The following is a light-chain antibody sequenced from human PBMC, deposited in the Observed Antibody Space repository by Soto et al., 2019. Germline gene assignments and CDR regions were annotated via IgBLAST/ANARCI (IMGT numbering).Light chain of an antibody. J-gene: IGLJ1*01. CDR2: EVT. Sequence: QSVLTQPPAPSGAPRQSGTICCTGTGMDGGGYNYVSWYQQYPRKVHKPINYEVTKRPSGVPARFSGSKSGNKASLTGSGLQAEDDADYYCSSYAGSNNQGVDVFGTGTKVTVL. V-gene: IGLV2-8*01. CDR1: GMDGGGYNY. CDR3: SSYAGSNNQGVDV.